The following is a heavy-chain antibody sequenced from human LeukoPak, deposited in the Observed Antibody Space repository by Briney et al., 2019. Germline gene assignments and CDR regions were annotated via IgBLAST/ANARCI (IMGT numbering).Heavy chain of an antibody. CDR1: GGSISSYC. CDR2: IYYSGST. J-gene: IGHJ4*02. Sequence: SETLSLTCTVSGGSISSYCWSWIRQPPGKGLEWIGYIYYSGSTNYNPSLKSRVTISVDTSKNQFSLKLNSVTAADTALYYCASADCSGGTCYSVYLNWGQGALVIVSS. CDR3: ASADCSGGTCYSVYLN. V-gene: IGHV4-59*12. D-gene: IGHD2-15*01.